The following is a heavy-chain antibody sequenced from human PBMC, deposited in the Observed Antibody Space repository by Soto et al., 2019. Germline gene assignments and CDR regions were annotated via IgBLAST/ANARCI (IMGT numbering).Heavy chain of an antibody. CDR2: IYYNGST. CDR3: ARRVVGSGWSKFDY. J-gene: IGHJ4*02. Sequence: SETLSLTCTVSGGSISSYYWSWIRQPPGKGLEWIGYIYYNGSTNYNPSLKSRVTLSVDTSKNQFSLKLSSVTAADTAVYYCARRVVGSGWSKFDYWGQGTLVTVSS. CDR1: GGSISSYY. V-gene: IGHV4-59*08. D-gene: IGHD6-19*01.